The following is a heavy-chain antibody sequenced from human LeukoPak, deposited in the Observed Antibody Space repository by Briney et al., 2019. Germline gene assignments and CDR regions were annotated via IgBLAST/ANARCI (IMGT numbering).Heavy chain of an antibody. CDR3: ARQADFWRGYYDY. Sequence: PSETLSLTCTVSGGSISSYYWSWIRQPPGKGLEWIGYIYYSGSTNYNPSLKSRVTISVDTSKNHFSLKLTSVTAADTAVYYCARQADFWRGYYDYWGQGTLVTVSS. D-gene: IGHD3-3*01. V-gene: IGHV4-59*08. J-gene: IGHJ4*02. CDR2: IYYSGST. CDR1: GGSISSYY.